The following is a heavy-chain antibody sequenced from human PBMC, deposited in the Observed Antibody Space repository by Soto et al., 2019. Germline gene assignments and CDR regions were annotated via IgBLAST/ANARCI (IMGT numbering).Heavy chain of an antibody. D-gene: IGHD3-22*01. CDR2: IYPGGSDT. V-gene: IGHV5-51*01. J-gene: IGHJ6*02. CDR1: GYSFTSYW. CDR3: ARPLYYYDSSGYYYYGMDV. Sequence: GESLKISCKGSGYSFTSYWIGWVRQMPGKGLEWMGIIYPGGSDTRYSPSFQGQVTISADKSISTAYLQWSSLKASDTAMYYCARPLYYYDSSGYYYYGMDVWGQGTTVTVSS.